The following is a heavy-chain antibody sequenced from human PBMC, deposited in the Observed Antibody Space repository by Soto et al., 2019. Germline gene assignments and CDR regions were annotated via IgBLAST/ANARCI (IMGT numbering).Heavy chain of an antibody. CDR3: AKDRNYDFWQTGGSDP. CDR2: ISGSGGST. V-gene: IGHV3-23*01. Sequence: EVQLLESGGGLVQPGGSLRLSCAASGFTFSSYAMSWVRQAPGKGLEWVSAISGSGGSTYYADSVKGRFTISRDNSKNTLYLQMNSLRAEDTAVYYCAKDRNYDFWQTGGSDPWGQGTLVTVSS. J-gene: IGHJ5*02. CDR1: GFTFSSYA. D-gene: IGHD3-3*01.